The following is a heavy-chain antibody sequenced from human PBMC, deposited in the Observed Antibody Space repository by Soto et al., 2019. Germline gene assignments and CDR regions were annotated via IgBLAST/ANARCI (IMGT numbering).Heavy chain of an antibody. V-gene: IGHV1-46*03. CDR3: ARGLHLGELSSYFAY. J-gene: IGHJ4*02. D-gene: IGHD3-16*02. CDR2: INPSGGRT. CDR1: GYTFTSYY. Sequence: ASVKVSCKASGYTFTSYYMHWVRQAPGQGLEWMGVINPSGGRTSYAQKFQGRVTMTRETSTSTVYMELSSLRSEDTAVYYCARGLHLGELSSYFAYWAQGPRLTAPQ.